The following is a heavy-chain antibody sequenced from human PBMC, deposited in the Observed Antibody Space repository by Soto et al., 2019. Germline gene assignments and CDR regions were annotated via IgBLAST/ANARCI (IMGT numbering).Heavy chain of an antibody. V-gene: IGHV3-30-3*01. D-gene: IGHD2-21*02. CDR2: ISYDGSNK. J-gene: IGHJ4*02. CDR3: ARDGSDVVVTAGYYFDY. Sequence: QVQLVESGGGVVQPGRSLRLSCAASGFTFSSYAMHWVRQAPGKGLEWVAVISYDGSNKYYADSVKGRFTISRDNSKNTLYLQMNSLRAEDTAVYYCARDGSDVVVTAGYYFDYWGQGTLVTVSS. CDR1: GFTFSSYA.